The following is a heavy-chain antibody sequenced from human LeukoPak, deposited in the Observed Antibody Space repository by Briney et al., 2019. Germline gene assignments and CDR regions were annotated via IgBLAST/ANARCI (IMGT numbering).Heavy chain of an antibody. Sequence: ASVKVSCKASGYTFTGYYMHWVRQAPGQGLEWMGRIIPILGIANYAQKFQGRVTITADKSTSTAYMELSSLRSEDTAVYYCARGPVVVVTYFDYWGQGTLVTVSS. CDR3: ARGPVVVVTYFDY. CDR1: GYTFTGYY. CDR2: IIPILGIA. V-gene: IGHV1-69*04. J-gene: IGHJ4*02. D-gene: IGHD2-15*01.